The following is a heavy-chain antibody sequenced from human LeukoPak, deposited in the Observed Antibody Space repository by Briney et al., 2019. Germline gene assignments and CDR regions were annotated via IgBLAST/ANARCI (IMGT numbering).Heavy chain of an antibody. CDR3: ARERLVRGYYYYYMDV. D-gene: IGHD3-10*01. CDR1: GGSISSSSYD. J-gene: IGHJ6*03. Sequence: PSETLSLTCTVSGGSISSSSYDWGWIRQPPGKGLEWIGSIYYSGSTYYNPSLKSRVTISVDTSKNQLSLKLSSVTAADTAVYYCARERLVRGYYYYYMDVWGKGTTVTVSS. CDR2: IYYSGST. V-gene: IGHV4-39*02.